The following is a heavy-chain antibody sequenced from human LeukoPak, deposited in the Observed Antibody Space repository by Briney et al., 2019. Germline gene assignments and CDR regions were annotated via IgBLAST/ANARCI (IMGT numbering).Heavy chain of an antibody. J-gene: IGHJ5*02. V-gene: IGHV4-39*01. D-gene: IGHD1-1*01. CDR3: ARRGKLEPLNWFDP. Sequence: SETLSLTCTVSGGSISSSSFYWGWIRQPPGKGLEWIGSIYYSGSTYYNPSLKSRVTISVDTSKNQFSLKLSSVTAADTAVYYCARRGKLEPLNWFDPWGQGTLVTVSS. CDR2: IYYSGST. CDR1: GGSISSSSFY.